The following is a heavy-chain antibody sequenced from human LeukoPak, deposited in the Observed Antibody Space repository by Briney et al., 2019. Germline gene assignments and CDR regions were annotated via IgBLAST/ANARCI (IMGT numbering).Heavy chain of an antibody. D-gene: IGHD3-16*02. V-gene: IGHV3-23*01. CDR3: AKDLSYDYLWGTYRTFDY. CDR1: GFTFSNYA. CDR2: ISGSSTST. Sequence: GGSLRLSCAASGFTFSNYAMGWVRQAPGKGLEWVSGISGSSTSTYYVDSVKGRFTISRDKSKNTLYLQMNSLRAEDTAVYYCAKDLSYDYLWGTYRTFDYWGQGTLVTVSS. J-gene: IGHJ4*02.